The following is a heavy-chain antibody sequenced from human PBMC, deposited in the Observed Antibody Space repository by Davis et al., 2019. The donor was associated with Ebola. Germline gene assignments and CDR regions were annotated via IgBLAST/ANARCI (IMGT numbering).Heavy chain of an antibody. CDR1: GYTFTSYY. J-gene: IGHJ4*02. V-gene: IGHV1-46*01. D-gene: IGHD5-24*01. Sequence: ASVKVSCKASGYTFTSYYMHWVRQAPGQGLEWMGIINPSGGSTSYAQKFQGRVTMTRDTSTSTVYMELSSLRSEDTAVYYCARFHSRDGYKESFDYWGQGTLVTVSS. CDR3: ARFHSRDGYKESFDY. CDR2: INPSGGST.